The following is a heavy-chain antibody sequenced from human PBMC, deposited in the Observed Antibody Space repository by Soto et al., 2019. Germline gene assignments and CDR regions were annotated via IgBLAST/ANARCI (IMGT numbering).Heavy chain of an antibody. CDR3: ARVFTQAGQWDKDYYFDY. Sequence: GASVKVSCKASGYTFTGYYMHWVRQAPGRGLEWMGWINPNSGGTNYAQKFQGWVTMTRDTSISTAYMELSRLRSDDTAVYYCARVFTQAGQWDKDYYFDYWGQGTLVTVSS. CDR1: GYTFTGYY. CDR2: INPNSGGT. J-gene: IGHJ4*02. D-gene: IGHD1-26*01. V-gene: IGHV1-2*04.